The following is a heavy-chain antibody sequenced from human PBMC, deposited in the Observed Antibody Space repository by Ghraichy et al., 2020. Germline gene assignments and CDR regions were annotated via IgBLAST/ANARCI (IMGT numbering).Heavy chain of an antibody. CDR1: GFSFSNYW. CDR3: ARELVGADAFDI. Sequence: GGSLRLSCAASGFSFSNYWMSWVRQAPGKGLEWVANIKGDGSKEFFVESVKGRFSISRDNAKNSLYLQMSSLRVEDTAVYYCARELVGADAFDIWGQGALVTVSS. J-gene: IGHJ3*02. D-gene: IGHD1-26*01. CDR2: IKGDGSKE. V-gene: IGHV3-7*03.